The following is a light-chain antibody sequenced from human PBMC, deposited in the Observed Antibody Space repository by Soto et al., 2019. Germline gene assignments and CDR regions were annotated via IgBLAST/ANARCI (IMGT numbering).Light chain of an antibody. CDR3: QQLNNYPRT. V-gene: IGKV1-9*01. Sequence: DIQLTQSPSFLSASVGDRFTITCRASQVISSYLAWYQQKPGKAPKLLISTASTLQSGVPSRFSGSGSGTEFTLTISSLQPEDFATYYCQQLNNYPRTFGQGTTVDIK. CDR1: QVISSY. CDR2: TAS. J-gene: IGKJ1*01.